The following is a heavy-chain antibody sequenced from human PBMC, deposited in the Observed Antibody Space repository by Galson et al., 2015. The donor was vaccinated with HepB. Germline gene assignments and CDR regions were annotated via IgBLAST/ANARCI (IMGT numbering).Heavy chain of an antibody. J-gene: IGHJ4*02. V-gene: IGHV1-46*01. Sequence: SVTVSCKASGSTFTRYQMHWVRQAPGQGLVWMGIINPSGGGTSYAQNFQGRISVTSDTSTSTVYMELTSLRSTDTAVYYCARALGGYSGVWYKETPFDFWGQGTLVTVSS. CDR3: ARALGGYSGVWYKETPFDF. CDR2: INPSGGGT. D-gene: IGHD5-12*01. CDR1: GSTFTRYQ.